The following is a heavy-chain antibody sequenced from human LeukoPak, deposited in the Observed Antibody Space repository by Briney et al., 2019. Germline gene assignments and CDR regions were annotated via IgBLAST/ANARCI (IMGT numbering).Heavy chain of an antibody. CDR1: GFTFTSHW. J-gene: IGHJ4*02. V-gene: IGHV3-74*01. Sequence: YPGGSLRLSCAASGFTFTSHWMHWVRQAPGMGLAWVARINSEGSSTSYADSVKGRFTISRDNAKNTLYLQMSSLRAEDTAVYYCARAYCGSDCYSRAMDYWGQGTLVTVSS. D-gene: IGHD2-21*02. CDR3: ARAYCGSDCYSRAMDY. CDR2: INSEGSST.